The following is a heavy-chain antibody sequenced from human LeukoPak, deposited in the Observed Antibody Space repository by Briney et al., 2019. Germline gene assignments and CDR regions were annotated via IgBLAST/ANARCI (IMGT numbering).Heavy chain of an antibody. Sequence: PGGSLRLSCAVSGITLSNYGMSWVRQAPGKGLEWVAGISGSGGSTYYADSVKGRFTISRDNAKNSLYLQMNSLRAEDTAVYYCASALERYFQHWGQGTLVTVSS. V-gene: IGHV3-23*01. CDR1: GITLSNYG. J-gene: IGHJ1*01. D-gene: IGHD3-16*02. CDR2: ISGSGGST. CDR3: ASALERYFQH.